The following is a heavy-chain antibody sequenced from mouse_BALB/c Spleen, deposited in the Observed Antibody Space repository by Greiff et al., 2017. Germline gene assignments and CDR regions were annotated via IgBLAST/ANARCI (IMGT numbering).Heavy chain of an antibody. J-gene: IGHJ4*01. CDR3: ARGRGNYPYYYAMDY. V-gene: IGHV5-6-5*01. D-gene: IGHD2-1*01. Sequence: EVKVEESGGGLVKPGGSLKLSCAASGFTFSSYAMSWVRQTPEKRLEWVASISSGGSTYYPDSVKGRFTISRDNARNILYLQMSSLRSEDTAMYYCARGRGNYPYYYAMDYWGQGTSVTVSS. CDR1: GFTFSSYA. CDR2: ISSGGST.